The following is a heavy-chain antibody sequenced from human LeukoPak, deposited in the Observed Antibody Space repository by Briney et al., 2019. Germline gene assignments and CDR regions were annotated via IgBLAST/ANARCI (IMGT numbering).Heavy chain of an antibody. CDR3: ARVPSGYDPNRFDP. J-gene: IGHJ5*02. Sequence: PSETLSLTCTVSGYSISSGYYWGWIRQPPGRGLEWIGTIYHRGTTYYNPSLKSRVTISLDTSKNQFSLKVNSVTAADTAVYYCARVPSGYDPNRFDPWGQGTLVTVSS. CDR2: IYHRGTT. V-gene: IGHV4-38-2*02. D-gene: IGHD5-12*01. CDR1: GYSISSGYY.